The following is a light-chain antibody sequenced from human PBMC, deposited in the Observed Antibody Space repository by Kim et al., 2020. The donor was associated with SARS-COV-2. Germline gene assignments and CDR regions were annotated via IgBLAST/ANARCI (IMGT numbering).Light chain of an antibody. CDR1: HNIGIN. V-gene: IGKV3-11*01. CDR3: QQRGNWPPALT. CDR2: DAA. Sequence: PGESATLSCRASHNIGINLAWYQQTPGQPPRLLIYDAAMRAAGIPDRFSGSGSGTDFTLTIGNLAPEDFAIYYCQQRGNWPPALTFGGGTKVDIK. J-gene: IGKJ4*01.